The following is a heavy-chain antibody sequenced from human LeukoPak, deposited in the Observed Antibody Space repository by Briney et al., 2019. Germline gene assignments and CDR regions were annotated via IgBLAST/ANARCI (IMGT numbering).Heavy chain of an antibody. CDR2: INPNSGGT. Sequence: ASVKVSCKASGYTFTAYYMHWVRQAPGQGLEWMGWINPNSGGTSSAQKFQGRVTMTRDTSISAAYMELSRLTSDDTAVYYCARDLGYCSGGSCFFDSWGQGTLVTVSS. J-gene: IGHJ4*02. CDR1: GYTFTAYY. CDR3: ARDLGYCSGGSCFFDS. V-gene: IGHV1-2*02. D-gene: IGHD2-15*01.